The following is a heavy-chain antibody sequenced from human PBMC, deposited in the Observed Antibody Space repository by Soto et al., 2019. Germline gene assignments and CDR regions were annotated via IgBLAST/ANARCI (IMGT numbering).Heavy chain of an antibody. CDR2: LYYSGST. J-gene: IGHJ5*02. CDR3: ASLPGPYCSSTNCYLGS. CDR1: GGSISGSSYY. D-gene: IGHD2-2*01. V-gene: IGHV4-39*01. Sequence: SETLSLTCTVSGGSISGSSYYWGWIRQPPGKGLEWIGSLYYSGSTYYNPSLKSRVTIYVDTSKNQFSLKLSSMTAADTAVFYCASLPGPYCSSTNCYLGSWGQGTLVTVSS.